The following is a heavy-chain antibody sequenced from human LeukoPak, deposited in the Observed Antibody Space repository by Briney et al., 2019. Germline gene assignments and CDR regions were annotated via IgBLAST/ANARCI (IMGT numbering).Heavy chain of an antibody. CDR2: ISAYNGDT. Sequence: ASVKVSCKASGYTFTSYGISWVRQAPGQGLEWMGWISAYNGDTNYAQKLQGRVTMNTDTSTSTAYMELRSLRSDDTAVYYCARDQDDFWSGYLDYWGQGTLVTVSS. CDR3: ARDQDDFWSGYLDY. D-gene: IGHD3-3*01. J-gene: IGHJ4*02. V-gene: IGHV1-18*01. CDR1: GYTFTSYG.